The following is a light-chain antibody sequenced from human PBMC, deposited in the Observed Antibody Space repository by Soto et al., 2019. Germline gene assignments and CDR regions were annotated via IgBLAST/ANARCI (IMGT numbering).Light chain of an antibody. CDR1: SSDVGTYKL. J-gene: IGLJ1*01. V-gene: IGLV2-23*01. CDR3: KSYAGSNTYV. Sequence: QSVLTQPASVSGSPGQSITISCTGSSSDVGTYKLVSWYQQHPGKAPKLIIYEDNKRPSGVSDRFSGSKSGNTASLTIAGLQAGDEADYYCKSYAGSNTYVFGSGTKLTVL. CDR2: EDN.